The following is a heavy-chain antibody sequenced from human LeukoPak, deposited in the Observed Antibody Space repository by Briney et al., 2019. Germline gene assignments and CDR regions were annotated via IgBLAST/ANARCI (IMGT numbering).Heavy chain of an antibody. CDR3: AGGNGWSPDY. J-gene: IGHJ4*02. CDR2: FYYGST. CDR1: GGSFSGYY. Sequence: SETLSLTCAVYGGSFSGYYWSWIRQPPGKGPEWIGYFYYGSTNYNPSLKSRVTISVDTSKNQFSLKLSSVTAADTAVYFCAGGNGWSPDYWGQGTLVTVSA. D-gene: IGHD6-19*01. V-gene: IGHV4-59*01.